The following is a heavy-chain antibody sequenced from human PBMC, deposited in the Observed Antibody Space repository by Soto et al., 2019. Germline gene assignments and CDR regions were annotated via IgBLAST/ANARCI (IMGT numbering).Heavy chain of an antibody. CDR2: IYYSGST. Sequence: QVQLQESGPGLVKPSETLSLTCTVSGGSISSYYWSWIRQPPGKGLEWIGYIYYSGSTNYNPSLKSRVTLSVDTSKNQFSLKLSAVTAADTSGYDCASVIVGATYSDWYFDLWGRGTLVTVSS. V-gene: IGHV4-59*08. CDR1: GGSISSYY. J-gene: IGHJ2*01. CDR3: ASVIVGATYSDWYFDL. D-gene: IGHD1-26*01.